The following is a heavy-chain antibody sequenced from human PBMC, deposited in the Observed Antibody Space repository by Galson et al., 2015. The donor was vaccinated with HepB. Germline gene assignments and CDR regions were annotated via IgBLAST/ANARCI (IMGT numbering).Heavy chain of an antibody. CDR1: GFVFSAYS. CDR3: ARDSGITGADDY. V-gene: IGHV3-48*01. CDR2: IYRNGLTI. J-gene: IGHJ4*02. D-gene: IGHD1-14*01. Sequence: SLRLSCAASGFVFSAYSMTWVRQAPGKELEWVSYIYRNGLTIYYADSVKGRFTISRDNAKNSLYLQMNSLRAEDTAVYYCARDSGITGADDYWGQGTLVTVSS.